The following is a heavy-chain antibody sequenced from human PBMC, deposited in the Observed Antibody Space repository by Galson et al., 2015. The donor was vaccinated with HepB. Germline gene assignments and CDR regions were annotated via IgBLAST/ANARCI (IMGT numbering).Heavy chain of an antibody. CDR3: ARAVAGMISRVDI. V-gene: IGHV3-7*03. CDR1: GFTFSSYW. J-gene: IGHJ3*02. D-gene: IGHD6-19*01. Sequence: SLRLSCAASGFTFSSYWMSWVRQAPGKGLEWVANIKQDGNEKYYVDSVKGRFTISRDNAKNSLYLQMNSLRAEDTALYYCARAVAGMISRVDIWGQGTMVTVSS. CDR2: IKQDGNEK.